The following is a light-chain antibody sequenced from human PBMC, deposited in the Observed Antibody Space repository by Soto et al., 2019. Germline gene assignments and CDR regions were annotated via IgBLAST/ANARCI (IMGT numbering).Light chain of an antibody. CDR3: QQNYDVPYT. J-gene: IGKJ2*01. CDR1: PSIGSY. Sequence: HLTQAPSLLSASVGDRVTITCRASPSIGSYLNWYQHKPGEAPKLLIFAADTLKSGVPSRFSGSGFNKEFTLTVTSLQPEDLATYYCQQNYDVPYTFGRGTRVEIK. CDR2: AAD. V-gene: IGKV1-39*01.